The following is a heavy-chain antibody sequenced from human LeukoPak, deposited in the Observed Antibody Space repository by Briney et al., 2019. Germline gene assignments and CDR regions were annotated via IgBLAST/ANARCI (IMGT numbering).Heavy chain of an antibody. D-gene: IGHD4-23*01. CDR1: GFTFSGYG. CDR2: IQYDGSDK. V-gene: IGHV3-30*02. Sequence: GGSLRLSCAASGFTFSGYGMHWVRQAPGKGLEWVAFIQYDGSDKYYADCVKGRFTISRDNSKNTLYLQMNSLRAEDTAVYYCAKDLGNSFDYWGQGTLVTVSS. J-gene: IGHJ4*02. CDR3: AKDLGNSFDY.